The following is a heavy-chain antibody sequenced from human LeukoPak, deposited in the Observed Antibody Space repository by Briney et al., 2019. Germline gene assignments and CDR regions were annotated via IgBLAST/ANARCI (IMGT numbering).Heavy chain of an antibody. Sequence: GSLRLSCAASGFTFSSYWVTWVRQAPGKGLEWVSSISSSSSYIYYADSVKGRFTISRDNAKNSLYLQMNSLRAEDTAVYYCARDPGRAAFDYWGQGTLVTVSS. J-gene: IGHJ4*02. CDR3: ARDPGRAAFDY. V-gene: IGHV3-21*01. CDR1: GFTFSSYW. CDR2: ISSSSSYI. D-gene: IGHD6-13*01.